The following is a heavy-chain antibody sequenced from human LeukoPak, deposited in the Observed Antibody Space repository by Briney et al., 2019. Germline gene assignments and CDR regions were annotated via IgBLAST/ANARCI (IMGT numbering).Heavy chain of an antibody. D-gene: IGHD5-18*01. CDR2: LISNGGST. V-gene: IGHV3-64*01. CDR1: GFTFSTYG. Sequence: GGSLRLSCAASGFTFSTYGMHWVRQAPGKGLEYVSGLISNGGSTFYANSVKGRFTISRDNSKNTLYLQMGSLNAEDLAVYYCARDREGGHTYGYAFDYWGQGTLVTVSS. CDR3: ARDREGGHTYGYAFDY. J-gene: IGHJ4*02.